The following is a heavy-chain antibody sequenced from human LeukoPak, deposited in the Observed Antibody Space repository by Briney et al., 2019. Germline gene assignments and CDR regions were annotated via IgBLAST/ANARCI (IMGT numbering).Heavy chain of an antibody. CDR1: GFNFRTYN. J-gene: IGHJ4*02. D-gene: IGHD3-22*01. CDR2: ISGSSSYT. V-gene: IGHV3-21*05. CDR3: ARGHNSGYYLKY. Sequence: GGSLRLSCVGSGFNFRTYNLNWVRQAPGKGLEWVSDISGSSSYTDYADSVKGRFTISIDNANSSVFLQMDSLRAEDTAVYYCARGHNSGYYLKYWGQGTLVTVSS.